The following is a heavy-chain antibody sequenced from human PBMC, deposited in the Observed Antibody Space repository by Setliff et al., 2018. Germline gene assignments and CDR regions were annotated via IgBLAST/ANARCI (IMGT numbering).Heavy chain of an antibody. J-gene: IGHJ4*02. Sequence: SETLSLTCAVHGGSFNTYYWIWIRQPPGKGLEWIGEINHSGSTNYNPSLKSRVTISVDTSKNQFSLKLSSVTAADTAVYYCARGESNYYGSGSYFGYFDYWGQGTLVTVSS. CDR1: GGSFNTYY. CDR2: INHSGST. CDR3: ARGESNYYGSGSYFGYFDY. V-gene: IGHV4-34*01. D-gene: IGHD3-10*01.